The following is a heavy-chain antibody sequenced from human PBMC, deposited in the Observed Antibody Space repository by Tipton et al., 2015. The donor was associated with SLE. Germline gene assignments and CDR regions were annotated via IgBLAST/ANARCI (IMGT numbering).Heavy chain of an antibody. Sequence: SLRLSCAASGFTFSSYSMNWVRPAPGKGLEWVSYISSSTSTIYYADYVKGRFTISRDNAKNSMYLQMNSLRAEDTALYYCARDRGKGMTSYGMDVWGQGTTVTVSS. CDR1: GFTFSSYS. CDR2: ISSSTSTI. V-gene: IGHV3-48*01. J-gene: IGHJ6*02. CDR3: ARDRGKGMTSYGMDV.